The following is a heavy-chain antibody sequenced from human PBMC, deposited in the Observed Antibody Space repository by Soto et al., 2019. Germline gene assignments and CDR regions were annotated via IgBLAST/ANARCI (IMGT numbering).Heavy chain of an antibody. CDR3: ARPAQMSAIGWFDP. V-gene: IGHV4-39*01. D-gene: IGHD2-21*02. CDR1: GGSISSGSYY. Sequence: SETLSLTCSVSGGSISSGSYYWGWLRQPPGKGLEWIGSFFYSGTTYYNPSLKSRVTISVDTSKNQFSLKLTSVTAADTAVYYCARPAQMSAIGWFDPWGQGTLVTASS. CDR2: FFYSGTT. J-gene: IGHJ5*02.